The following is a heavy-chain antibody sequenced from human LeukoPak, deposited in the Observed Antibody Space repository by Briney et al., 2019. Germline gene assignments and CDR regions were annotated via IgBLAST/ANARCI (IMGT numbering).Heavy chain of an antibody. CDR3: ARGSGHYYYYVDV. J-gene: IGHJ6*03. CDR2: IKQDGSEK. CDR1: GFTFSSYW. Sequence: GGSLRLSCAASGFTFSSYWMSWVRQAPGKGLEWVANIKQDGSEKYYVDSVKGRFTISRDNAKNSLYLQMNSLRAEDTAVYYCARGSGHYYYYVDVWGKGTTVTVSS. V-gene: IGHV3-7*04. D-gene: IGHD6-19*01.